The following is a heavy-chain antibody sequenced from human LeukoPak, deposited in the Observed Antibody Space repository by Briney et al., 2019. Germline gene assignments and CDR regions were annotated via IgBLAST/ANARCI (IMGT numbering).Heavy chain of an antibody. CDR3: ARGEYYYDGGY. CDR2: IWPDGSNK. Sequence: PGRSLRLSCAASGFTFSSYGMHWVRQAPGKGLEWVAIIWPDGSNKYYADAVKGRFTISRDNSKNTLYLQMNSHTAEDTAVYYCARGEYYYDGGYWGQGTLVTVSS. J-gene: IGHJ4*02. CDR1: GFTFSSYG. V-gene: IGHV3-33*01. D-gene: IGHD3-22*01.